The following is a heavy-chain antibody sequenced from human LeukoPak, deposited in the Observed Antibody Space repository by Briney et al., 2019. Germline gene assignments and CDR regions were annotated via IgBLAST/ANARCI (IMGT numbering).Heavy chain of an antibody. D-gene: IGHD6-19*01. CDR1: GGSISSYY. CDR2: IYTSGST. V-gene: IGHV4-4*07. J-gene: IGHJ4*02. CDR3: ARGWLAEEAFDY. Sequence: SETPSLTCTVSGGSISSYYWSWIRQPAGKGLEWIGRIYTSGSTNYNPSLKSRVTMSVDTSKNQFSLKLSSVTAADTAVYYCARGWLAEEAFDYWGQGTLVTVSS.